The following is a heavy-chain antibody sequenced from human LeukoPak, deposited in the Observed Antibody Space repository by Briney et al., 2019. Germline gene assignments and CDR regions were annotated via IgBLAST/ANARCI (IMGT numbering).Heavy chain of an antibody. J-gene: IGHJ3*02. CDR3: ARDAGYSGYDSHAFDI. D-gene: IGHD5-12*01. V-gene: IGHV4-59*01. Sequence: PSETLSLTCTVSGGSISSYYWSWIRQPPGKGLEWIGYIYYSGSTNYNPSLKSRVTISVDTSKNQSSLKLSSVTAADTAVYYCARDAGYSGYDSHAFDIWGQGTMVTVSS. CDR1: GGSISSYY. CDR2: IYYSGST.